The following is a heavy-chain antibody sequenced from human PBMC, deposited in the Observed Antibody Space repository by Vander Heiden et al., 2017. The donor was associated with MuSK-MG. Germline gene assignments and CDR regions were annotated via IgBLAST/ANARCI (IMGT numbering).Heavy chain of an antibody. V-gene: IGHV4-38-2*01. CDR2: IYHSGST. CDR1: GYSLSSGYY. Sequence: QVQLQESGPGLVKPSETLSLTCAVSGYSLSSGYYWGWIRQPPGKGLEWIGSIYHSGSTYYNPALKSRVTISVDTSKNQFSLKLSSVTAADTAVYYCARHGYGSGSYFNGWGQGTLVTVSS. CDR3: ARHGYGSGSYFNG. J-gene: IGHJ4*02. D-gene: IGHD3-10*01.